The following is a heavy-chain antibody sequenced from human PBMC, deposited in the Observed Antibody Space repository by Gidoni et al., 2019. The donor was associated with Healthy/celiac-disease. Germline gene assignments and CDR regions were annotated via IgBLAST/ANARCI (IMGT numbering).Heavy chain of an antibody. D-gene: IGHD5-12*01. Sequence: QVQLVQSGAEVKKPGASVKVSCKASGYTFTSYGISWVRQAPGQGLEWMGWISAYNGNTNYAQKLQGRVTMTTDTSTSTAYMELRSLRSDDTAVYYCARDPYSVEMATPRRFDPWGQGTLVTVSS. J-gene: IGHJ5*02. CDR1: GYTFTSYG. CDR3: ARDPYSVEMATPRRFDP. V-gene: IGHV1-18*04. CDR2: ISAYNGNT.